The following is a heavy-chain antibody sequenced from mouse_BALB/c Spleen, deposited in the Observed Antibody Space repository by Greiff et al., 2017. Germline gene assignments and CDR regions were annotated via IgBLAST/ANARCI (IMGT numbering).Heavy chain of an antibody. CDR2: ISSGSSTI. D-gene: IGHD2-4*01. Sequence: EVQLVESGGGLVQPGGSRKLSCAASGFTFSSFGMHWVRQAPEKGLEWVAYISSGSSTIYYADTVKGRFTISRDNPKNTLFLQMTSLRSEDTAMYYCASDDSAWFAYWGQGTLVTVSA. CDR1: GFTFSSFG. J-gene: IGHJ3*01. CDR3: ASDDSAWFAY. V-gene: IGHV5-17*02.